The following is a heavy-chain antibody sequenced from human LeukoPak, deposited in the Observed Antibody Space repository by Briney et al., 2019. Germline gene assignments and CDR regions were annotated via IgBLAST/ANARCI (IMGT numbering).Heavy chain of an antibody. CDR1: GVSMSAYQ. Sequence: SETLSLTCTVSGVSMSAYQWSWVRQSPEKGLEWIGCINTKGETSYNPSLKSRVTTSVDTSKSQFSLRLTSVTAADTAVYYCATSNDDKIAPFDHWGQGAPVTVSS. CDR3: ATSNDDKIAPFDH. D-gene: IGHD2-21*01. J-gene: IGHJ4*02. V-gene: IGHV4-4*09. CDR2: INTKGET.